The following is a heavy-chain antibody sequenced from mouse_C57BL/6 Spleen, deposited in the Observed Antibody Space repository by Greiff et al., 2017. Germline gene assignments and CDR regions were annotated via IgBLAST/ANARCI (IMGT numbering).Heavy chain of an antibody. Sequence: VQLKESGPGLVKPSQSLSLTCSVTGYSITSGYYWNWIRQFPGNKLEWMGYISYDGSNNYNPSLKNRISITRDTSKNQFFLKLNAVTTEDTATYYCAREGSTMITTGGGYYYAMDYWGQGTSVTVSA. CDR3: AREGSTMITTGGGYYYAMDY. J-gene: IGHJ4*01. CDR1: GYSITSGYY. CDR2: ISYDGSN. D-gene: IGHD2-4*01. V-gene: IGHV3-6*01.